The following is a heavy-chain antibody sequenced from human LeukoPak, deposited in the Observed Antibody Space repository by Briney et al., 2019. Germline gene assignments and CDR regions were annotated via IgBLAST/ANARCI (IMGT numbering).Heavy chain of an antibody. D-gene: IGHD4-17*01. CDR1: GGSISSGSYH. V-gene: IGHV4-61*09. CDR3: ARDKIGDYVFDY. Sequence: SETLSLTCTVSGGSISSGSYHWIWIRQPAGKGLEWIGHIYTSGSTNYNPSLRSRVTISVDTSKNQFSLKLNSVTAADTAVYYCARDKIGDYVFDYWGQGTLVTVSS. J-gene: IGHJ4*02. CDR2: IYTSGST.